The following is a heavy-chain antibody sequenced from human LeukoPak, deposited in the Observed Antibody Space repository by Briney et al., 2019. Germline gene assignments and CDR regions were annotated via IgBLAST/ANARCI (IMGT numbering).Heavy chain of an antibody. CDR2: IYYSGST. D-gene: IGHD1-26*01. J-gene: IGHJ4*02. CDR3: ARDASPVGATDY. V-gene: IGHV4-61*10. Sequence: SQTLSLTYTVSGGSISSGSYYWSWIRQPAGKGLEWIGYIYYSGSTNYNPSLKSRVTISVDTSKNQFSLKLSSVTAADSAVYYCARDASPVGATDYWGQGTLVTVSS. CDR1: GGSISSGSYY.